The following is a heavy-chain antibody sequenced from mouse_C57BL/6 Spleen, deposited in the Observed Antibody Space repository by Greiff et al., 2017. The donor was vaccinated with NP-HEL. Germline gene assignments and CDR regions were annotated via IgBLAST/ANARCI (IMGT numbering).Heavy chain of an antibody. CDR1: GYTFTSYG. CDR3: ARKDIYYDYPFAY. CDR2: IYPRSGNT. J-gene: IGHJ3*01. V-gene: IGHV1-81*01. D-gene: IGHD2-4*01. Sequence: QVHVKQSGAELARPGASVKLSCKASGYTFTSYGISWVKQRTGQGLEWIGEIYPRSGNTYYNEKFKGKATLTADKASSTAYMELRSLTSEDSAVYFCARKDIYYDYPFAYWGQGTLVTVSA.